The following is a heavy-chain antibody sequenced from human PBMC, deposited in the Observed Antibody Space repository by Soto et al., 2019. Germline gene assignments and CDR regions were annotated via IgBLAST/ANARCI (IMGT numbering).Heavy chain of an antibody. CDR1: RFTFRNYG. J-gene: IGHJ6*02. V-gene: IGHV3-23*01. CDR3: TRILWSSRSDALDI. CDR2: IGTSGPPT. Sequence: GGSLRLSCRASRFTFRNYGMAWVRHSPGEELEGVSAIGTSGPPTGYAGSVISRFSISRDDYRNTVSLQMNTLGVEDTATYYCTRILWSSRSDALDIWGQGTTVTVSS. D-gene: IGHD2-21*01.